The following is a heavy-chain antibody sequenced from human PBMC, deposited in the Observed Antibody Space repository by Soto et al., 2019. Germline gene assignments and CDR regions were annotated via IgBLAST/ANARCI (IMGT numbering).Heavy chain of an antibody. CDR1: RFTLSSCG. J-gene: IGHJ6*03. D-gene: IGHD6-13*01. CDR3: ARGAGSNHNHMDL. V-gene: IGHV3-33*01. Sequence: QMQLVESGGGVVQPARSLRISCVASRFTLSSCGMHWVLQAPGKGLEWVAILWDDGSLEYYADSVKGRLTVSRDNSKNALYVQMNSLRDEDTAVYYCARGAGSNHNHMDLWGRGTTVTVSS. CDR2: LWDDGSLE.